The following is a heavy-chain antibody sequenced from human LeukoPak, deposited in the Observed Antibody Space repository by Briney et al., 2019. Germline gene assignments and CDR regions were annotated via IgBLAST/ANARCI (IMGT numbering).Heavy chain of an antibody. CDR1: GFTFDDYA. V-gene: IGHV3-9*01. D-gene: IGHD6-13*01. J-gene: IGHJ4*02. Sequence: HPGGSLRLSCAASGFTFDDYAMHWVRQAPGKGLEWVSGISWNSGSIGYADSVKGRFTISRDNAKNSLNLQMNSLRVEDTALYYCAKDIGSSSWYFDYWGQGTLVTVSS. CDR3: AKDIGSSSWYFDY. CDR2: ISWNSGSI.